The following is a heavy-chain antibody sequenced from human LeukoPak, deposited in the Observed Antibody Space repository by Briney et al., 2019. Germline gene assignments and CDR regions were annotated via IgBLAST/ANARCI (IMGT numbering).Heavy chain of an antibody. Sequence: SVNVSCKASGFTFTSSAVQWVRQARGQRLEWIGWIVVGSGNTNYAQKFQERVTITRDMSTSTAYMELSSLRSEDTAVYYCAAVGYDFWSGYYNFDYWGQGTLVTVSS. CDR3: AAVGYDFWSGYYNFDY. J-gene: IGHJ4*02. V-gene: IGHV1-58*01. CDR1: GFTFTSSA. CDR2: IVVGSGNT. D-gene: IGHD3-3*01.